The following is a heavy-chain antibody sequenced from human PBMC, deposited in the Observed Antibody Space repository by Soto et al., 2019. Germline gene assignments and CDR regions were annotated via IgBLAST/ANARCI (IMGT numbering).Heavy chain of an antibody. CDR3: TRDLFVLSTSTVTTDAY. D-gene: IGHD4-17*01. V-gene: IGHV1-18*04. CDR2: ISTETGKT. J-gene: IGHJ4*02. Sequence: VQLVQSGAELKKPGASVRVSCKASGYTFTSFGLSWVRQAPGQGPEWMGWISTETGKTAYSYKFQDRVTMTTDASTTTLYLDLGSLRSDDTAVYYCTRDLFVLSTSTVTTDAYWGQGTLVTVSS. CDR1: GYTFTSFG.